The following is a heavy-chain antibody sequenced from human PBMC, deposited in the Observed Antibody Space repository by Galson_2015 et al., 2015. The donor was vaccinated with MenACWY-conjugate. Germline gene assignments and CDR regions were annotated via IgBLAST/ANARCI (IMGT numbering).Heavy chain of an antibody. J-gene: IGHJ4*02. CDR1: GFTFSSYG. CDR2: ISYEGSIQ. D-gene: IGHD6-19*01. Sequence: SLRLSCAASGFTFSSYGMQWVRQAPGKGLDWVAVISYEGSIQHYGDSVKGRFTISRDNSKNTLYLQMNSLRVEDTAVYYCAKEAAQRAPVALDYRGQGTLVTVSS. V-gene: IGHV3-30*18. CDR3: AKEAAQRAPVALDY.